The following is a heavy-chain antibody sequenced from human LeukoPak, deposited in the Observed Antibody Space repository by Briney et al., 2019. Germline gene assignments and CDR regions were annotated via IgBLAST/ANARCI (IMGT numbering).Heavy chain of an antibody. J-gene: IGHJ4*02. D-gene: IGHD2-2*01. CDR3: ARAGGILPAADY. CDR1: AYTFISYG. V-gene: IGHV1-18*01. CDR2: ISPYNGNT. Sequence: AASVKVSCKASAYTFISYGISWVRQAPGQGLEWMGWISPYNGNTNYAQKFQGRVTMTTDTSTSTAYMELTNLRSDDTAIYYCARAGGILPAADYWGQGTLVTVSS.